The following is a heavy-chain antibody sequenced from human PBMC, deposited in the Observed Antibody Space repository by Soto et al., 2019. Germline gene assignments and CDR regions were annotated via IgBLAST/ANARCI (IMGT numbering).Heavy chain of an antibody. CDR1: GGSFSGYY. J-gene: IGHJ4*02. V-gene: IGHV4-34*01. CDR2: INHSGST. D-gene: IGHD2-21*02. Sequence: PSETLSLTCAVYGGSFSGYYWTWIRQPPGTGLEWIGEINHSGSTNYNPSLKSRVTISVDTSKNQFSLKLTSVTAADTAVYYCNRAPYGGDCYGFDYWGQGTLVTVSS. CDR3: NRAPYGGDCYGFDY.